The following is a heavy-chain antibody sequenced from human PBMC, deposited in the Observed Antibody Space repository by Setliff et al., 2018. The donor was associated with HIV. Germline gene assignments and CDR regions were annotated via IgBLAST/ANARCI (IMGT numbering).Heavy chain of an antibody. CDR1: GYNFTSYG. V-gene: IGHV1-18*01. Sequence: ASVKVSCKASGYNFTSYGISWVRQAPGQGLEWMGWISAYNGNTNYAQKLQGRVTMTTDTSTSTAYMELRSLRSDDTAVYYCARDVYSGSYYRSAPNFDLWGRGTLVTVSS. CDR2: ISAYNGNT. CDR3: ARDVYSGSYYRSAPNFDL. J-gene: IGHJ2*01. D-gene: IGHD1-26*01.